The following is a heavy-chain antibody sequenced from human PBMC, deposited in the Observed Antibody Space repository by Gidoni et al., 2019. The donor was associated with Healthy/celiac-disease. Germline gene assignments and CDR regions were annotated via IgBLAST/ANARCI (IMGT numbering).Heavy chain of an antibody. V-gene: IGHV3-23*01. Sequence: EVQLLASGGGLVQPGGSLSLSCAASGFTFSSSAMSWVHQAPGKGLEWVSAISGSGGSTYYADSVKGRFTISRDNYKNTLYLQMNSLRAEDTAVYYCAKDRLRWYDYWGQGTLVTVSS. D-gene: IGHD4-17*01. J-gene: IGHJ4*02. CDR3: AKDRLRWYDY. CDR2: ISGSGGST. CDR1: GFTFSSSA.